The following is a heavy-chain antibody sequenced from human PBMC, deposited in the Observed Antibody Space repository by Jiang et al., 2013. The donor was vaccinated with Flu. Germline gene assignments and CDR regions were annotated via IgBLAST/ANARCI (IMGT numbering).Heavy chain of an antibody. CDR2: ISAYNGNT. CDR3: ARDSNGITIFGVVIDYYGMDV. Sequence: SGAEVKKPGASVKVSCKASGYTFTSYGISWVRQAPGQGLEWMGWISAYNGNTNYAQKLQGRVTMTTDTSTSTAYMELRSLRSDDTAVYYCARDSNGITIFGVVIDYYGMDVWGQGTTVTVSS. V-gene: IGHV1-18*01. D-gene: IGHD3-3*01. J-gene: IGHJ6*02. CDR1: GYTFTSYG.